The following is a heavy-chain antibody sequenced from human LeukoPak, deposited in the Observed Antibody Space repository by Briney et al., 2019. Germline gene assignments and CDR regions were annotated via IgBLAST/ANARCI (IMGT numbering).Heavy chain of an antibody. Sequence: GGSLRLSCAASGFTFSSYEMNWVRQAPGKGLEWVSYISSSGSTIYYADSVKGRFTISRDNGKNSLYLQMNSLRAEDTAVYYRARDNYDSSGYYLGWGQGTLVTVSS. CDR2: ISSSGSTI. CDR3: ARDNYDSSGYYLG. CDR1: GFTFSSYE. J-gene: IGHJ4*01. V-gene: IGHV3-48*03. D-gene: IGHD3-22*01.